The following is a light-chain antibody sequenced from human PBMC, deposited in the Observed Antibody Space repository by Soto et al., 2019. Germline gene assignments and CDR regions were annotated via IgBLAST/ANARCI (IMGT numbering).Light chain of an antibody. V-gene: IGKV3-11*01. J-gene: IGKJ1*01. Sequence: EIVLTQSLVTLSLSPRERATLSCRASQSVSSYLAWYQQKPGQAPRLLIYDASNRATGIPARFSGSGSGTDFTLTISRLEPEDFAVYYCLQYGTFPRTFGQGTKVDIK. CDR3: LQYGTFPRT. CDR2: DAS. CDR1: QSVSSY.